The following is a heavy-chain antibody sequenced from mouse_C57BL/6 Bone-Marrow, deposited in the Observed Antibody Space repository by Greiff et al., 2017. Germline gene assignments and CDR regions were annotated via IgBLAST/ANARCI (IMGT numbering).Heavy chain of an antibody. CDR2: IYPRDGST. Sequence: QVQLQQSDAELVQPGASVKISCKVSGYTFTDHTIHWMQQRPGQGLEWIGYIYPRDGSTKYNETFKGQATLTADKSNSTAYMQLNSLTSEDSALYFCARGGYYGNAMDYWGQGTSVTVSS. CDR1: GYTFTDHT. CDR3: ARGGYYGNAMDY. D-gene: IGHD2-3*01. V-gene: IGHV1-78*01. J-gene: IGHJ4*01.